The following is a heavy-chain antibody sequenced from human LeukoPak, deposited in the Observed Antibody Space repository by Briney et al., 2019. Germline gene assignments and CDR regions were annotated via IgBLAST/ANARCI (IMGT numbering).Heavy chain of an antibody. CDR3: AKDTNYYDSSGYYLYNWFDP. CDR1: GFTFSSYA. J-gene: IGHJ5*02. CDR2: ISGSGGST. Sequence: PGGSLRLSCAASGFTFSSYAMSWVRQAPGKGLEWVSAISGSGGSTYYADSVKGRFTISRDNSKNTLYLQMNSLRAEDTAVYYCAKDTNYYDSSGYYLYNWFDPWGQGTLVTVSS. D-gene: IGHD3-22*01. V-gene: IGHV3-23*01.